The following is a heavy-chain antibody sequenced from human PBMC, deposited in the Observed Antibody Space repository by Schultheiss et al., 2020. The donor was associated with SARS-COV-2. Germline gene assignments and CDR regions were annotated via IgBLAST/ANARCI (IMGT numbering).Heavy chain of an antibody. CDR2: IYYNGNT. D-gene: IGHD3-16*01. CDR3: ARSGWGWFDP. CDR1: GDSISRSY. Sequence: SETLSLTCTVSGDSISRSYWSWIRQVPGKGLEWIGYIYYNGNTNYHPSLKSRVTISVDTSKNQFSLKLSSVTAADTAVYYCARSGWGWFDPWGQGTLVTVSS. V-gene: IGHV4-59*12. J-gene: IGHJ5*02.